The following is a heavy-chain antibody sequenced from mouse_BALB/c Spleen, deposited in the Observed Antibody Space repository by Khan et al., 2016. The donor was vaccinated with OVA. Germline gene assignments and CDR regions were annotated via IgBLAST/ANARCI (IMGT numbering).Heavy chain of an antibody. CDR3: TRRGYYYDSTYDWYFDV. J-gene: IGHJ1*01. D-gene: IGHD1-1*01. CDR2: IYPSDSFT. CDR1: GYTFTNYW. V-gene: IGHV1-69*02. Sequence: QVQLQQPGAELVRPGASVKLSCKASGYTFTNYWINWVRQRPGQGLEWIGNIYPSDSFTNYHQKFRDKATLTVDKSSSTVYMQRSRPTAEDSAVYHCTRRGYYYDSTYDWYFDVWGAGTTVTVSS.